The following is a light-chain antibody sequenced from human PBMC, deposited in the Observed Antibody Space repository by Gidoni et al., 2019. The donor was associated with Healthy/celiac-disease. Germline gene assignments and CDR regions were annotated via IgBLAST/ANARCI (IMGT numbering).Light chain of an antibody. V-gene: IGKV1-39*01. CDR3: QQGYSTYFT. CDR2: AAS. Sequence: DIQMTQSPSSLSASVGDRVTITCRASQSISSYLNWYQQKPGKAPKLLIYAASSLQSVVPSRFSGSGSGTDFALTISSLQPEDFATYYCQQGYSTYFTFGPGTKVDIK. CDR1: QSISSY. J-gene: IGKJ3*01.